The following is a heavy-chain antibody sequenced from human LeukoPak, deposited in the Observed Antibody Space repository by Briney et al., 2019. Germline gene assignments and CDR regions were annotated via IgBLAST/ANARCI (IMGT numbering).Heavy chain of an antibody. Sequence: SETLSLTCTVSGGSISSYYWSWIRQPPGKGLEWIAYIYYSGSTNYNPSLKSRVTISVDTSDNHISLKLSYIPAADTAAYYCARDVSTTIFGVVIPVDAFDIWGQGTMVTVSS. V-gene: IGHV4-59*01. D-gene: IGHD3-3*01. J-gene: IGHJ3*02. CDR3: ARDVSTTIFGVVIPVDAFDI. CDR2: IYYSGST. CDR1: GGSISSYY.